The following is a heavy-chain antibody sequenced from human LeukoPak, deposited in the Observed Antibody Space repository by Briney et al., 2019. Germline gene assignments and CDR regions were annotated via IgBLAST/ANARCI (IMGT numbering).Heavy chain of an antibody. CDR1: GGSISSYY. Sequence: SETLSLTCTVSGGSISSYYWSWIRQPPGKGLEWIGHIYYSGSTNYNPSLKSRVTISVDTSKNQFSLKLSSVTAADTAVYYCARRGYCSGGTCYCFDYWGQGTLVTV. V-gene: IGHV4-59*08. D-gene: IGHD2-15*01. CDR3: ARRGYCSGGTCYCFDY. J-gene: IGHJ4*01. CDR2: IYYSGST.